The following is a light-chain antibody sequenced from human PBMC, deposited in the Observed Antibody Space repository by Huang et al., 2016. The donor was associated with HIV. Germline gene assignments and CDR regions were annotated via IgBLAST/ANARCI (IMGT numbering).Light chain of an antibody. CDR2: ATS. J-gene: IGKJ4*01. CDR3: QQYESWPPLT. Sequence: EIVMTQSPDTLSVSTGGRATLSCRASQSVRDKLAWYQPKPGQAPRLRQHATSTRAAGVPARFGGSGSGTEFTLNISSLQSEDCGVYYCQQYESWPPLTFGGGTKVEIK. V-gene: IGKV3-15*01. CDR1: QSVRDK.